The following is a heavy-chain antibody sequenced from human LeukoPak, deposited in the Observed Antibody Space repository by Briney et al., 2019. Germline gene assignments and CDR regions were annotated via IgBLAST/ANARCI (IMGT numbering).Heavy chain of an antibody. CDR2: ISSTSAYI. Sequence: PGGSLRLSCAGSGFALKSYSLTWVRQAPGKGLEWVSSISSTSAYIHYADSVKGRFTISRDNAKNSLYLQMNSLRAEDTAVYYCARDFPTTPTCWGQGTLVTVSS. V-gene: IGHV3-21*01. D-gene: IGHD1-1*01. CDR1: GFALKSYS. J-gene: IGHJ4*02. CDR3: ARDFPTTPTC.